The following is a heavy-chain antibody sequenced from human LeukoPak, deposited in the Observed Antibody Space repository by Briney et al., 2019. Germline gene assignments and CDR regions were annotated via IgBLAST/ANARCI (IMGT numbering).Heavy chain of an antibody. CDR3: ARLFYGGNSIYYFDY. J-gene: IGHJ4*02. Sequence: SGPTLAKPPQTLTLTCTFSGFSLSTRGMRVSWIRQPPGKALEWLARIDWDDDKFYSTSLKTRLTISKDTSKNQVVLTMTNMDPVDTATYYCARLFYGGNSIYYFDYWGQGTLVTVSS. CDR1: GFSLSTRGMR. D-gene: IGHD4-23*01. V-gene: IGHV2-70*04. CDR2: IDWDDDK.